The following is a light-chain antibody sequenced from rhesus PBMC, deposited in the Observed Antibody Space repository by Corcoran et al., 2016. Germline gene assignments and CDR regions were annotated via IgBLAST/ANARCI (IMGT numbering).Light chain of an antibody. Sequence: DIHMTQSPSSLSASVGDTVTITCRASQGIINKLAWYQQKPGKVPKLLIYFASTLQSGVPSRFTGSGSGTDFTITISSLQPEDFATYSCQHDYDTPYSFGRGTKVEIE. CDR3: QHDYDTPYS. V-gene: IGKV1-25*01. CDR2: FAS. CDR1: QGIINK. J-gene: IGKJ2*01.